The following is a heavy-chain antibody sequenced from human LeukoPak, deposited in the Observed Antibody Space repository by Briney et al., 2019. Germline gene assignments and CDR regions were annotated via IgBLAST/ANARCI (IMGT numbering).Heavy chain of an antibody. CDR1: GFTLGDYA. D-gene: IGHD6-13*01. Sequence: GRSLRLSCTASGFTLGDYAMSWFRQAPGKGLEWVGFIRSKAYGGTTEYAASVKGRFTISRDDSKSIAYLQMNSLKTEDTAVYYCTRVTSSWPPAYFDYWGQGTLVTVSS. CDR2: IRSKAYGGTT. CDR3: TRVTSSWPPAYFDY. J-gene: IGHJ4*02. V-gene: IGHV3-49*03.